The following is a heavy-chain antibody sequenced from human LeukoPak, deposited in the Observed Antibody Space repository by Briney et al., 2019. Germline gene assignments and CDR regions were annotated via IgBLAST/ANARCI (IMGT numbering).Heavy chain of an antibody. CDR3: ARDRPYYDSSGYPFDY. D-gene: IGHD3-22*01. Sequence: TSETLSLTCTVSGGSISSYYWSWIRQPAGKGLEWIGRIYTSGRTNYNLSLKSRVTMSIDTSKNQFSLKLSSVTAADTAVYYCARDRPYYDSSGYPFDYWGQGTLVTVAS. J-gene: IGHJ4*02. V-gene: IGHV4-4*07. CDR1: GGSISSYY. CDR2: IYTSGRT.